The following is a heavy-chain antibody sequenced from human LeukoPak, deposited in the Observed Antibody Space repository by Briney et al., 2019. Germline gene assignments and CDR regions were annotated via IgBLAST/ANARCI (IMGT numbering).Heavy chain of an antibody. Sequence: GGSLRLSCAASGFTFSSYSMHWVRQAPGKGLEWVAVISYDGSNKYYADSVKGRFTISRDNSKNTLYLQMNSLRAEDTAVYYCAKISGSGSYLLDYWGQGTLVTVSS. CDR1: GFTFSSYS. CDR2: ISYDGSNK. CDR3: AKISGSGSYLLDY. V-gene: IGHV3-30*18. D-gene: IGHD1-26*01. J-gene: IGHJ4*02.